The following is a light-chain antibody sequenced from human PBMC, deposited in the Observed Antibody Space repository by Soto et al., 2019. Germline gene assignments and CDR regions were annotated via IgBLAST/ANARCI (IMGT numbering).Light chain of an antibody. CDR1: ESLFGF. J-gene: IGKJ2*01. CDR3: HSYNAWPFA. Sequence: DIVLTQSPATLSVSPGDRVTLSCRASESLFGFLAWYQQKPGQAPRLLMYGVSTRATGIPARFSGGGSATDFTLTISSLQSEDSAFYFCHSYNAWPFASGLGTRLEI. CDR2: GVS. V-gene: IGKV3-15*01.